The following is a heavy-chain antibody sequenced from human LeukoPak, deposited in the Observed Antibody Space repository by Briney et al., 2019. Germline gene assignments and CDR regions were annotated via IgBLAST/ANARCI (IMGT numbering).Heavy chain of an antibody. V-gene: IGHV7-4-1*02. CDR3: ASFPLPPSPFYYYGMDV. CDR2: INTNTGNP. CDR1: GYTFTSYA. J-gene: IGHJ6*02. Sequence: ASVKVSCKASGYTFTSYAMNWVRQAPGQGLEWMGWINTNTGNPTYAQGFTGRFVFSLDTSVSTAHLQISSLKAEDTAVYYCASFPLPPSPFYYYGMDVWGQGTTVTVSS.